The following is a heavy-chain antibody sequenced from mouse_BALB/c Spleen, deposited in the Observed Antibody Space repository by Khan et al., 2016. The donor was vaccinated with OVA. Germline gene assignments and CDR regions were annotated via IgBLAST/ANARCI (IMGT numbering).Heavy chain of an antibody. CDR1: GFSLTSFA. CDR3: AAHRYDGYYALDY. J-gene: IGHJ4*01. V-gene: IGHV2-6*02. CDR2: IWSDGTT. D-gene: IGHD2-14*01. Sequence: QVQLKESGPGLVAPSQSLSITCTVSGFSLTSFAVHWVRQPPGKGLAWLVVIWSDGTTTYNSALKSRLSISKDNSKSQVFLKMNSLQTDDTAMYYCAAHRYDGYYALDYWGQGTSVTVSS.